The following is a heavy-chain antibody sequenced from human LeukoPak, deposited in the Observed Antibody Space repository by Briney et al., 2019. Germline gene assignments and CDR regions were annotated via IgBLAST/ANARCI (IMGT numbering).Heavy chain of an antibody. V-gene: IGHV3-33*06. CDR3: AKRRYCSSTSCHDFDY. Sequence: PGGSLRLSCAASGFTFSSYGMHWVRQAPGKGLEWVAVIWYDGSNKYYADSVKGRFTISRDNSKNTLYLQMNSLRAEDTAVYYCAKRRYCSSTSCHDFDYWGQGTLVTVSS. CDR1: GFTFSSYG. CDR2: IWYDGSNK. D-gene: IGHD2-2*01. J-gene: IGHJ4*02.